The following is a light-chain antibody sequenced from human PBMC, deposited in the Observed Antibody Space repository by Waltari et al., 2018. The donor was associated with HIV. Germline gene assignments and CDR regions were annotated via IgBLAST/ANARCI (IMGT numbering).Light chain of an antibody. CDR1: QSVSSN. CDR3: QQYNNWPPEIT. CDR2: GAS. Sequence: EIVMQQSPATLSVSPGERATLSCRASQSVSSNLAWYQQKPGQAPRLLVFGASTRATGIPARFSGSGSGTEFTLTISSLQSEDFAVYYCQQYNNWPPEITFGPGTKVDIK. J-gene: IGKJ3*01. V-gene: IGKV3-15*01.